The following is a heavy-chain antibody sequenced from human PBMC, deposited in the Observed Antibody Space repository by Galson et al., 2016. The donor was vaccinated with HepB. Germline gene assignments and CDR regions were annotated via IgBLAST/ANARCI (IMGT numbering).Heavy chain of an antibody. Sequence: SLRLSCAASGFSFSSYAMSWARQAPGKRLEWVSTITGSGGTTYYADSVKGRFTISRDNSKNTLYLQMNSLRAEDTAIYYCAKVGTTVLTPGKYRLEYFQLWGQGTLVTVSS. D-gene: IGHD4-23*01. CDR2: ITGSGGTT. CDR3: AKVGTTVLTPGKYRLEYFQL. J-gene: IGHJ1*01. V-gene: IGHV3-23*01. CDR1: GFSFSSYA.